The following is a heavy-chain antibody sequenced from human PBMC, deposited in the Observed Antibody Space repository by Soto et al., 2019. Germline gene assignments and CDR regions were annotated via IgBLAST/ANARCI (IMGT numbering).Heavy chain of an antibody. CDR1: GFTFDDNA. Sequence: PGGSLRLSCAVSGFTFDDNAMHWVRQAPEKGLEWVSGINWKSDIGYADSVKGRFTISRDNAKNSLYLQMNSLRAEDTAVYYCARKGTRGDAFDIWGQGIMVTVSS. CDR3: ARKGTRGDAFDI. CDR2: INWKSDI. J-gene: IGHJ3*02. D-gene: IGHD1-1*01. V-gene: IGHV3-9*01.